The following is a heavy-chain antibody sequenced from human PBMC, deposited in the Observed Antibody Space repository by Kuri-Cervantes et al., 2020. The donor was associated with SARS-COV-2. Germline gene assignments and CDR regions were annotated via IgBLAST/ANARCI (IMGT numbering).Heavy chain of an antibody. CDR1: GFTVSSNY. CDR2: IKQDDTEY. V-gene: IGHV3-7*03. D-gene: IGHD4-11*01. Sequence: GGSLRLSCAASGFTVSSNYMSWVRQAPGKGLEWVANIKQDDTEYYYVDSVRGRFTISRDNAKNSMYLQMNSLRAEDTAIYYCVRGTEDYSGARSFFDSWGQGTPVTVSS. J-gene: IGHJ4*02. CDR3: VRGTEDYSGARSFFDS.